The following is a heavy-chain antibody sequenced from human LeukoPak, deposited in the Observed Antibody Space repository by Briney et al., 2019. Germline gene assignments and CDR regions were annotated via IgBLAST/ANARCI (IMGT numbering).Heavy chain of an antibody. D-gene: IGHD3-22*01. CDR1: GFTFSDYY. CDR3: GRGRYYDSSVDSGLDY. Sequence: GGSLRLSCAASGFTFSDYYMSWIRQAPGKGLEWVSYISSSSSYTNYADSVKGRFTISRDNAKNSLYLQMNSLRAEDTAVYYCGRGRYYDSSVDSGLDYWGQGTLVTVSS. CDR2: ISSSSSYT. V-gene: IGHV3-11*05. J-gene: IGHJ4*02.